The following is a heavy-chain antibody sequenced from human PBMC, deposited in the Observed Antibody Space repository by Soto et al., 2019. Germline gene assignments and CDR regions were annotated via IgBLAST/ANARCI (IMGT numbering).Heavy chain of an antibody. J-gene: IGHJ5*02. D-gene: IGHD2-2*01. Sequence: GASVKVSCKASGGTFSSYAISWVRQAPGQGLEWMGGIIPIFGTANYAQKFQGRVTITADESTSTAYMELSSLRSEDTAVYYCAREGGLYCSSTSCYGDSNWFDPWGQGTLVNVSS. V-gene: IGHV1-69*13. CDR1: GGTFSSYA. CDR3: AREGGLYCSSTSCYGDSNWFDP. CDR2: IIPIFGTA.